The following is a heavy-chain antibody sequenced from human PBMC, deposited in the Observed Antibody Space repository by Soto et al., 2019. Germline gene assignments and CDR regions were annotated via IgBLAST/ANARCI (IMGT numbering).Heavy chain of an antibody. CDR2: IYHSGST. CDR3: ARDQAPIAARWAGWFDP. CDR1: GYSISSGYY. J-gene: IGHJ5*02. D-gene: IGHD6-6*01. Sequence: SETLSLTCAVSGYSISSGYYWGWIRQPPGKGLERIGSIYHSGSTYYNPSLKRRVTIAVDTSKNQFSLKLSSVTAADTAVYYCARDQAPIAARWAGWFDPWGQGTLVTVSS. V-gene: IGHV4-38-2*02.